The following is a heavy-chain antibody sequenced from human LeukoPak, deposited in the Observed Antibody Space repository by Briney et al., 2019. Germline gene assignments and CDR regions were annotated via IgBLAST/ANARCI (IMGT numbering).Heavy chain of an antibody. Sequence: QPGGSLRLSCGASGFTLSGYWSTSRRQAPAKGLGREAHIDEAGSPKYYLGSVKGRVTISRDNAQNSLYLQMNSLRAEDTAVYYCARLLAYNSGGEAFDHWGQGALVTVSS. CDR1: GFTLSGYW. CDR3: ARLLAYNSGGEAFDH. V-gene: IGHV3-7*01. J-gene: IGHJ4*02. D-gene: IGHD1-20*01. CDR2: IDEAGSPK.